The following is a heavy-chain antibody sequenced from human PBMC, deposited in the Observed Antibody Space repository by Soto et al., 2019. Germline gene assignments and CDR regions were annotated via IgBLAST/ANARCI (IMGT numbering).Heavy chain of an antibody. D-gene: IGHD4-4*01. V-gene: IGHV3-33*01. CDR2: IWKDVNNK. J-gene: IGHJ6*02. Sequence: PGGSLRLSCAASGFFFSDYGMHWVRQAPGKGLEWVAVIWKDVNNKYYADSVKGRFTISRDNSKNTLYLQMTSLRVEDTAVYYCERPDSVSYVLDFSGQGSSVIVSS. CDR3: ERPDSVSYVLDF. CDR1: GFFFSDYG.